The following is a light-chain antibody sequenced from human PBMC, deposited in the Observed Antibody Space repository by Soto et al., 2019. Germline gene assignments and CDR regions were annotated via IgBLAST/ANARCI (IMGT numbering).Light chain of an antibody. Sequence: SYELTQPPSVSVSPGKTASITCGGNNIGSQSVHWYQQKPGQAPVLVVFYDRVRPSGIPDRFSGSNSGNTATLTISRVEAGDEADYYCQVWDSSRDHPGVFGGGTKLTVL. CDR3: QVWDSSRDHPGV. V-gene: IGLV3-21*04. CDR1: NIGSQS. CDR2: YDR. J-gene: IGLJ2*01.